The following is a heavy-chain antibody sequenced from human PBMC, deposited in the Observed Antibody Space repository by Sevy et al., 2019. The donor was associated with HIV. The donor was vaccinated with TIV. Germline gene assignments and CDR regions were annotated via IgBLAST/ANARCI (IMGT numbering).Heavy chain of an antibody. J-gene: IGHJ4*02. CDR1: GFTFNKHG. V-gene: IGHV3-23*01. CDR3: AKPAFDSTVDY. CDR2: ISGSGGSA. Sequence: GGSLRLSCAASGFTFNKHGMNWVRQAPGKGLEWVSSISGSGGSAYYADSVRGRFTISRDISKNTLYLQMNSLRVEDTAVYYCAKPAFDSTVDYWGQGTLVTVSS. D-gene: IGHD3-22*01.